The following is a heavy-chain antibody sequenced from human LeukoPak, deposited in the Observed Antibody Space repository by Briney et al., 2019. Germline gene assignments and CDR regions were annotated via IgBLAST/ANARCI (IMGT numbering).Heavy chain of an antibody. V-gene: IGHV4-39*01. CDR2: IYYSGST. D-gene: IGHD3-9*01. J-gene: IGHJ5*02. CDR1: GGSISSSSYY. Sequence: PSDTLSLTCTVSGGSISSSSYYWGWIRQPPGEGLEWIGSIYYSGSTYYNPSLKSRVTISVDTSKNQFSLKLSSVTAADTAVYYCARSFYDILTGYNWFDPWGQGTLVTVSS. CDR3: ARSFYDILTGYNWFDP.